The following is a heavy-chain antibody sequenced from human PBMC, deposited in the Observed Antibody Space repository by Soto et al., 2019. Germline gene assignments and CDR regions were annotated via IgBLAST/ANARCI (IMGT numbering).Heavy chain of an antibody. CDR1: GGTFSSYT. CDR3: ASPSNDYPNTYHYGMDV. Sequence: ASVKVSCKASGGTFSSYTISWVRQAPGQGLEWMGGIIPLFATANYAQKFQGRVTITADESTSTAYMELSSLRSEDTAVYYCASPSNDYPNTYHYGMDVWGQGTTVTVSS. V-gene: IGHV1-69*13. CDR2: IIPLFATA. D-gene: IGHD4-17*01. J-gene: IGHJ6*02.